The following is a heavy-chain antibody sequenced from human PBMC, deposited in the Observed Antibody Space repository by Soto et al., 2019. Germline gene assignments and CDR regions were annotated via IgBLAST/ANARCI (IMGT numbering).Heavy chain of an antibody. Sequence: PSETLSLTCTVSGGSISIGDYYWSWIRQPPGKGLEWIGYIYYSGSTYYNPSLKSRVTISVDTSKNQFSLKLSSVTAADTAVYYCARDRGSSWRYKWFDPWGQGTQVTVSS. CDR3: ARDRGSSWRYKWFDP. D-gene: IGHD6-13*01. CDR2: IYYSGST. CDR1: GGSISIGDYY. J-gene: IGHJ5*02. V-gene: IGHV4-30-4*01.